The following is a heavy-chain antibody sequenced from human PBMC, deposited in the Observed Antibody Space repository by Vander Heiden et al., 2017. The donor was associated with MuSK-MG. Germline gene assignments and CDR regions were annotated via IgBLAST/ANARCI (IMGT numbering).Heavy chain of an antibody. CDR3: ARDRRDCSDNSCYS. CDR1: GYTFAGHY. CDR2: LNPNSGDT. D-gene: IGHD2-15*01. J-gene: IGHJ4*02. V-gene: IGHV1-2*02. Sequence: QVQLVQSGAEVKKPGASVKVSCRASGYTFAGHYVHWVRQAPGQGLEWMGWLNPNSGDTNYAQKFQGRVTMAREMSISTAYMELSGLTSDDTAVYYCARDRRDCSDNSCYSWGQGTLVTVSS.